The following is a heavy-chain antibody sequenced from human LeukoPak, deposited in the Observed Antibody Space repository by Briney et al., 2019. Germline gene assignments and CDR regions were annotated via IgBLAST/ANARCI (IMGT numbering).Heavy chain of an antibody. CDR2: INPNSGGT. CDR3: ARGATAGTGDLGY. J-gene: IGHJ4*02. CDR1: GYTFTGHY. Sequence: ASVKVSCKASGYTFTGHYMRWVRQAAGQGLEWMGRINPNSGGTNYAQKFQGRVTMTRDTSISTAYMELSRLRSDDTAVYYCARGATAGTGDLGYWGQGTLVTVSS. D-gene: IGHD7-27*01. V-gene: IGHV1-2*06.